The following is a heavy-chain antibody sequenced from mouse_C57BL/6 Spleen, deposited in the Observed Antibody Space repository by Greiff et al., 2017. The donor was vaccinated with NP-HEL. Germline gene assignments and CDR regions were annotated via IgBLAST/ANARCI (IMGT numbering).Heavy chain of an antibody. CDR1: GYTFTSYW. V-gene: IGHV1-53*01. D-gene: IGHD2-1*01. CDR2: INPSNGGT. CDR3: ARRGSYYGTTAWFAY. J-gene: IGHJ3*01. Sequence: QVQLQQPGTELVKPGASVKLSCKASGYTFTSYWMHWVKQRPGQGLEWIGNINPSNGGTNYNEKFKSKATLTVDKSSSTAYMQLSSLTSADSAVYYCARRGSYYGTTAWFAYWGQGTLVTVSA.